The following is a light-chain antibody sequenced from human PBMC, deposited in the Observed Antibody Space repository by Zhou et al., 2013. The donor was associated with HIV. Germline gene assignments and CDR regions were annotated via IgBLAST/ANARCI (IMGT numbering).Light chain of an antibody. V-gene: IGKV3-15*01. Sequence: ESVLTQSPGTLSLSPGERATLSCRASQSVNSNFLAWYQQKPGQAPRLLIDGASTRATGIPARFSGSGSWTEFTLTISSMQSEDFAVYYCQHYNSWPTTFGQGTKLEIK. CDR1: QSVNSN. CDR3: QHYNSWPTT. CDR2: GAS. J-gene: IGKJ2*01.